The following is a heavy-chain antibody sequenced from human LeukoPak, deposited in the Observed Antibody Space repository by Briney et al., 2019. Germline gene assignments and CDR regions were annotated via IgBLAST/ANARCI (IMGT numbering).Heavy chain of an antibody. V-gene: IGHV4-59*01. CDR2: IYYSGST. Sequence: SETLSLTCTVSGVSISSYYWSWIRQPPGKGLEWFGYIYYSGSTNYNPSLKSRVTISVDTSKNQFSLKLSSVTAADTAVYYCARAAAVAVFDYWGQGTLVTVSS. CDR3: ARAAAVAVFDY. J-gene: IGHJ4*02. CDR1: GVSISSYY. D-gene: IGHD6-19*01.